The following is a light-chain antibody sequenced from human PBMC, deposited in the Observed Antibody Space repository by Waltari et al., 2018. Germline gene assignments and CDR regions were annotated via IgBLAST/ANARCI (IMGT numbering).Light chain of an antibody. J-gene: IGKJ4*02. Sequence: EIVLTQSPATLSLPPGERAPLSCRASPSVSSYLAWYQQKPGQAPRLLFYDASNRSTGIPARFSGSGSETDFTLTNSSREPEDFAVYYGQQRSNWPPLTFGGGTKVEIK. V-gene: IGKV3-11*01. CDR1: PSVSSY. CDR3: QQRSNWPPLT. CDR2: DAS.